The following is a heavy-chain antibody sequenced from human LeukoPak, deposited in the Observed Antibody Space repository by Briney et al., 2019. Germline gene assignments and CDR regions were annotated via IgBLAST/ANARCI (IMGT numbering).Heavy chain of an antibody. D-gene: IGHD6-19*01. V-gene: IGHV4-39*01. CDR3: ARQSSGWYYFDY. Sequence: SETLSLTCAVYGGSFSSYYWGWIRQPPGKGLEWIGSIYYSGSTYYNPSLKSRVTISVDTSKNQFSLKLSSVTAADTAVYYCARQSSGWYYFDYWGQGTLVTVSS. CDR1: GGSFSSYY. CDR2: IYYSGST. J-gene: IGHJ4*02.